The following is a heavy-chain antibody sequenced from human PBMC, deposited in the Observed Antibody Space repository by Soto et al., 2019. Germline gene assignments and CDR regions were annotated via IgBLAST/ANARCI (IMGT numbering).Heavy chain of an antibody. CDR2: ISSSGSYI. J-gene: IGHJ4*02. CDR3: ARDQRWLQLAFDY. CDR1: GFTFSSYS. D-gene: IGHD5-12*01. Sequence: PGGSLRLSCAASGFTFSSYSMNWVRQAPGKGLEWVSSISSSGSYIYYADSVKGRFTISRDNAKNSLYLQMNSLRAEDTAVYYCARDQRWLQLAFDYCGQGTMVTVYS. V-gene: IGHV3-21*01.